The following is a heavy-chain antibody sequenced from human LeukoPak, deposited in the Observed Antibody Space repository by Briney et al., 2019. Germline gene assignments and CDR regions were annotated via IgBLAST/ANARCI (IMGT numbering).Heavy chain of an antibody. CDR2: IWYDGSNK. V-gene: IGHV3-33*06. CDR3: AKGRGWLLDDAFDI. CDR1: GFTFSSYG. Sequence: GRSLRLSCAASGFTFSSYGMHWVRQAPGKGLEWVAVIWYDGSNKYYADSVKGRFTISRDNSKNTLYLQMNSLRAEDTAVYYCAKGRGWLLDDAFDIWGQGTMVTVSS. D-gene: IGHD5-24*01. J-gene: IGHJ3*02.